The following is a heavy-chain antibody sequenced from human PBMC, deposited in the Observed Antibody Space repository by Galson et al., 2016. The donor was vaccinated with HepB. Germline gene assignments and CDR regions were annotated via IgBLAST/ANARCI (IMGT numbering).Heavy chain of an antibody. CDR2: IKQDGNEK. CDR3: ARKGGIYSPWGY. J-gene: IGHJ4*02. Sequence: LRLSCAASGFTFSNYWMSWVRQAPGKGLEWVANIKQDGNEKYYVDSVKGRFTISRGNAKNSMYLQMNSLRAEDTAVYYCARKGGIYSPWGYWGQGTLVTVSS. D-gene: IGHD3-10*01. V-gene: IGHV3-7*03. CDR1: GFTFSNYW.